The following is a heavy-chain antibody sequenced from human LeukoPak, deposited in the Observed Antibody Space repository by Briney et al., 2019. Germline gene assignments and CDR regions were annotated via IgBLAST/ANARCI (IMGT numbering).Heavy chain of an antibody. D-gene: IGHD6-13*01. CDR1: GGSISSYY. CDR3: ARQQLVRTGWFDP. CDR2: IYYSGST. V-gene: IGHV4-59*01. Sequence: SETLSLTCTVSGGSISSYYWSWIRQPPGKGLEWIGYIYYSGSTNYNPSLKSRVTISVDTSKNQFSLKLSSVTAADTAVYYCARQQLVRTGWFDPWGQGTLVTVSS. J-gene: IGHJ5*02.